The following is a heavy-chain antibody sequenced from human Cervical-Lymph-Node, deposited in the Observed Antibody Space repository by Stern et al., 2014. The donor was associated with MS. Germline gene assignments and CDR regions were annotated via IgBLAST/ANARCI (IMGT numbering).Heavy chain of an antibody. CDR2: IYYSGRT. CDR3: ARQGHAFDI. J-gene: IGHJ3*02. V-gene: IGHV4-39*01. Sequence: VQLEESGPGLVKPSETLSLTCTVSGGSISSSSYYWGWIRQPPGKGLEWIGSIYYSGRTYSNPSLQSRVTISADTPTNPFSLKLSSVTAADTAVYYCARQGHAFDIWGQGTMVTVSS. CDR1: GGSISSSSYY.